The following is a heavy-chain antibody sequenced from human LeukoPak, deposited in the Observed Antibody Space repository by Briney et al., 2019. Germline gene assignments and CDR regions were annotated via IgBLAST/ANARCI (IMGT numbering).Heavy chain of an antibody. CDR3: ARTQGAVAGIVDY. CDR1: GGSISSSSYY. J-gene: IGHJ4*02. Sequence: PSETLFLTCTVSGGSISSSSYYWGWIRQPPGKGLEWIGSIYYSGSTYYNPSLKSRVTISVDTSKNQFSLKLSSVTAADTAVYYCARTQGAVAGIVDYWGQGTLVTVSS. CDR2: IYYSGST. V-gene: IGHV4-39*01. D-gene: IGHD6-19*01.